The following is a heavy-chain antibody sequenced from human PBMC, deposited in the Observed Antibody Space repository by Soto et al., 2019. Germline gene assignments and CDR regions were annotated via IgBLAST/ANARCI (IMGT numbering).Heavy chain of an antibody. V-gene: IGHV1-69*12. CDR2: IIPIFGTA. CDR3: ASHTGSSPEGRYYYGMDV. J-gene: IGHJ6*02. D-gene: IGHD1-26*01. CDR1: GGTFSSYA. Sequence: QVQLVQSGAEVKKPGSSVKVSCKASGGTFSSYAISWVRQAPGQGLEWMGGIIPIFGTADYAQTFQGRVTSTAXEXTXAXXMELSRLRSEDTAVYYCASHTGSSPEGRYYYGMDVWGQGTTVTVSS.